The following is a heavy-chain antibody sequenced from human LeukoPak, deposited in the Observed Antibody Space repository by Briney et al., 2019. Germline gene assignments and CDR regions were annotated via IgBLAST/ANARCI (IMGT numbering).Heavy chain of an antibody. CDR1: GFTFNSFS. J-gene: IGHJ4*02. CDR3: ARDFGDYVDSIMGYLGRFDS. D-gene: IGHD3-10*01. CDR2: ISSTSIYI. V-gene: IGHV3-21*01. Sequence: GGSLRLSCAASGFTFNSFSMGWVRQAPGKGLEWVSGISSTSIYIYHADSLEGRFTISINNDDNSLYLQMTSLIAEDTSVYYCARDFGDYVDSIMGYLGRFDSWGRGTLVTVSS.